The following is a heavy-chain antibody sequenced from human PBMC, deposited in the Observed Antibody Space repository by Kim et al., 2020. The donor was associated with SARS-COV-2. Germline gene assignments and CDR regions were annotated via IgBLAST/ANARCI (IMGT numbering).Heavy chain of an antibody. V-gene: IGHV4-34*01. D-gene: IGHD3-10*01. CDR1: GGSFSGYY. Sequence: SETLSLTCAVYGGSFSGYYWSWIRQPPGKGLEWIGEINHSGSTNYNPSLKSRVTISVDTSKNQFSLKLSSVTAADTAVYYCAKLVRRITMVRGVYYFDYWCQGTLVTVSS. CDR2: INHSGST. CDR3: AKLVRRITMVRGVYYFDY. J-gene: IGHJ4*02.